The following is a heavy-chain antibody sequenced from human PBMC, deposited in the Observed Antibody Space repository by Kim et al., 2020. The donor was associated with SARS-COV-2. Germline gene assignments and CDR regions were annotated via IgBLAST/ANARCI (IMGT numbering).Heavy chain of an antibody. V-gene: IGHV1-69*04. D-gene: IGHD2-15*01. CDR3: ARDTRGTPAPY. CDR2: IIPILGIA. J-gene: IGHJ4*02. CDR1: GGTFSSYA. Sequence: SVKVSCKASGGTFSSYAISWVRQAPGQGLEWMGRIIPILGIANYAQKFQGRVTITADKSTSTAYMELSSLRSEDTAVYYCARDTRGTPAPYWGQGTLVTVSS.